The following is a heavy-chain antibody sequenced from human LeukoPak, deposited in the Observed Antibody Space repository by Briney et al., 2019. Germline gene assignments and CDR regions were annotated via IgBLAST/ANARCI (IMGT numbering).Heavy chain of an antibody. D-gene: IGHD3-22*01. J-gene: IGHJ1*01. CDR1: GFTFSNYW. V-gene: IGHV3-7*01. CDR3: ATYSSLNRREFQY. CDR2: IKTDGSEK. Sequence: GGSLRLSCEGSGFTFSNYWMGWVRQAPGKGLQWVANIKTDGSEKYYVDSVKGRFTISRDNAKNSLYLQMNSLRAEDAAVYYCATYSSLNRREFQYWGQGTLLTVSS.